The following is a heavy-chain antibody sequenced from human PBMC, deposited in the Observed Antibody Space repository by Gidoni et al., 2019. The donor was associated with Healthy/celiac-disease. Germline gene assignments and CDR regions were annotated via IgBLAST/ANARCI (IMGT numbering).Heavy chain of an antibody. V-gene: IGHV3-49*02. CDR3: TRGDSSSWTYWGAFDI. CDR2: YGGTT. J-gene: IGHJ3*02. Sequence: YGGTTEYAASVKGRFTISRDDSKSIAYLQMNSLKTEDTAVYYCTRGDSSSWTYWGAFDIWGQGTMVTVSS. D-gene: IGHD6-13*01.